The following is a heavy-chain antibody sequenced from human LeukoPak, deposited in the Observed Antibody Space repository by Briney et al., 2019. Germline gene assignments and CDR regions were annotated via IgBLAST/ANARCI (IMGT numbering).Heavy chain of an antibody. CDR1: GFTFSSYW. V-gene: IGHV3-7*01. CDR3: ARARIRGGGHWFDP. CDR2: VKQDGSEK. D-gene: IGHD3-10*01. Sequence: GGSLRLSCAASGFTFSSYWMSWVRQAPGKGLEWVANVKQDGSEKYYVDSVKGRFTISRDNAKNSLYLQMNSLRAEDTAVYYCARARIRGGGHWFDPWGQGTLVTVSS. J-gene: IGHJ5*02.